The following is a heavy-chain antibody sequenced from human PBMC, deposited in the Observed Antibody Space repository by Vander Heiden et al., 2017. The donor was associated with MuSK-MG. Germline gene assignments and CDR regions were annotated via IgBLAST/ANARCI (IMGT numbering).Heavy chain of an antibody. V-gene: IGHV3-7*03. J-gene: IGHJ4*02. CDR1: GFAFKTYL. Sequence: EVQLVESGGGLVQPGGSLSLSCAASGFAFKTYLMTWVRQAPGKGLEWVANIKADGSEKHYVVSVKGRFTISRDNAKNSLALEMNSLRAEDTAVYYCARDGRVVVTASYWGQGTLVTVS. D-gene: IGHD2-21*02. CDR3: ARDGRVVVTASY. CDR2: IKADGSEK.